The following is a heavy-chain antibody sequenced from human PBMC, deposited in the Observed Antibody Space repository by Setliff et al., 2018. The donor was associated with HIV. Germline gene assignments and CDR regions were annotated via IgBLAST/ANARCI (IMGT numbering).Heavy chain of an antibody. V-gene: IGHV3-23*01. D-gene: IGHD6-13*01. CDR2: ISGSTGST. J-gene: IGHJ4*02. CDR1: GFTFDDYS. Sequence: PGGSLRLSCAASGFTFDDYSMHWVRQAPGKGLEWVSAISGSTGSTYYADSVKGRFTISRDNSKNTLYLQMNSLRAEDTAVYYCAKGRAGYSFDYWGQGTLVTVSS. CDR3: AKGRAGYSFDY.